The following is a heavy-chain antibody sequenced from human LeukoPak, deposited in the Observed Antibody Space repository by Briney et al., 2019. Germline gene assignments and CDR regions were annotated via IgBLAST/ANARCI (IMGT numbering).Heavy chain of an antibody. Sequence: GGSLRLSCAASGFTFSSYEMNWVRQAPGKGLEWVSFISSSGNTIYYADSVKGRFTISRDNAKNSLYLQMNSLRVEDTAIYYGARVLAAAGWDWGQGTPVTVSS. V-gene: IGHV3-48*03. J-gene: IGHJ4*02. D-gene: IGHD6-13*01. CDR2: ISSSGNTI. CDR1: GFTFSSYE. CDR3: ARVLAAAGWD.